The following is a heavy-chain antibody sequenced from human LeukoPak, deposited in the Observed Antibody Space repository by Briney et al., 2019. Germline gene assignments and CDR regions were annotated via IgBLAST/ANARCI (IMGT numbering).Heavy chain of an antibody. D-gene: IGHD3-3*01. V-gene: IGHV3-23*01. CDR3: AKDLVVQYYDFWSGYYGDAFDI. Sequence: GGSLRLSCAASGFTFSSYAMSWVRQAPGKGLEWVSAISGSGGSTYYADSVKGRFTISRDNSKNTLYLQMNSLRAEDTAVYYCAKDLVVQYYDFWSGYYGDAFDIWGQGTMVTVSS. CDR2: ISGSGGST. J-gene: IGHJ3*02. CDR1: GFTFSSYA.